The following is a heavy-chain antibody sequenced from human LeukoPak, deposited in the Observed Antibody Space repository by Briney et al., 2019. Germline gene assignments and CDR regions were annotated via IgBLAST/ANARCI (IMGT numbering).Heavy chain of an antibody. CDR1: GFTLTNHG. Sequence: GGSLRLSCAVSGFTLTNHGVNWVRQAPGKGLEWVANIKQDGSEKYYVDSVKGRFTISRDNAKNSLYLQMDSLRAEDTAVYYCARRYFDYWGQGTLVTVSS. J-gene: IGHJ4*02. V-gene: IGHV3-7*03. CDR3: ARRYFDY. CDR2: IKQDGSEK.